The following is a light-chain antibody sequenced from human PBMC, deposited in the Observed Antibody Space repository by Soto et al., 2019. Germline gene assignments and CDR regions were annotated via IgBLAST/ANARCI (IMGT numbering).Light chain of an antibody. CDR3: MQALQTPPA. CDR1: QSLLHSNGYNY. V-gene: IGKV2-28*01. Sequence: DIVMTQSPLSVTVTPGEPAAISCMPSQSLLHSNGYNYLDWYLQKPGQSPQLLIYLGSNRASGVPDRFSGSGSGTDFTLKISRVEAEDVGVYYCMQALQTPPAFGQGTKVDI. J-gene: IGKJ1*01. CDR2: LGS.